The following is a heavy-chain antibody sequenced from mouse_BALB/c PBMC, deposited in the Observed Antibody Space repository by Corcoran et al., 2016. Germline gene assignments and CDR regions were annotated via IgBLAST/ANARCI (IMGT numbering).Heavy chain of an antibody. CDR1: GYTFTSYV. V-gene: IGHV1S136*01. CDR2: INPYNDGT. J-gene: IGHJ3*01. Sequence: EVQLQQSGPELVKPGASVKMSCKASGYTFTSYVMHWVKQKPGQGLEWIGYINPYNDGTKYNEKFKGKATLTSDKSSSTAYMRLSSLTSEDSAVYYCARIYYDYAGGFAYWGQGTLVTVSA. CDR3: ARIYYDYAGGFAY. D-gene: IGHD2-4*01.